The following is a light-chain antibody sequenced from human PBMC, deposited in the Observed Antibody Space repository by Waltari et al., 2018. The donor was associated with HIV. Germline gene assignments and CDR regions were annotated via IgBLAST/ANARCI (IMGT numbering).Light chain of an antibody. Sequence: EIVMTQAPLSSPVTVGQPASMSCNSSKSLVHTTGNTYLNCLHQRPGQSPRLRIHGVSDRSSGVPGRITGSGAGTQFTLKISSVQAEDVGVYYCMQAIEFPRTFGQGTKLEIK. CDR1: KSLVHTTGNTY. CDR2: GVS. V-gene: IGKV2-24*01. J-gene: IGKJ2*01. CDR3: MQAIEFPRT.